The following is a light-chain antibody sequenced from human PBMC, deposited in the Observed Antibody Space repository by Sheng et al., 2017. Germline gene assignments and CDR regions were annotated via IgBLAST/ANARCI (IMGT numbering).Light chain of an antibody. V-gene: IGLV1-44*01. J-gene: IGLJ2*01. CDR1: SS. Sequence: QSVLTQPPSASGTPGQTVTISCSGSSSKLVIYTDNERPSGVPDRFSGSKSGPSASLAISGLQSEDEAVYYCAAWDDSLNGVLFGGGTKLTVL. CDR3: AAWDDSLNGVL. CDR2: TDN.